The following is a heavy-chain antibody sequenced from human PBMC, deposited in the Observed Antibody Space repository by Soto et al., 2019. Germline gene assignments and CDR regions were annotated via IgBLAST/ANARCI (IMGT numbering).Heavy chain of an antibody. CDR3: ARSVATPGTNIDF. Sequence: SETLSLTCSVSGGSMNGYYWSWIRQTPGQELEWLGFIYFSGSTRYNPSLMSRLTISLDKSKRQFSMSLSSVTAADTAVYYCARSVATPGTNIDFWGQGTLVTVSS. D-gene: IGHD6-13*01. CDR2: IYFSGST. J-gene: IGHJ4*02. V-gene: IGHV4-4*09. CDR1: GGSMNGYY.